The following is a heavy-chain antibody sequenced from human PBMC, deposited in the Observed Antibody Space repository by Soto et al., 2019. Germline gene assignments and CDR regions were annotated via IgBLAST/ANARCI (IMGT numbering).Heavy chain of an antibody. J-gene: IGHJ4*02. CDR2: IGARGSDT. Sequence: GGSLRLSCAASGFTFNIYTMSWVRQAPGKGLEWVSGIGARGSDTYFPDSVKGRFTISRDNSMDMVYLQMNSLRAEDTAVYFCARLLHDNRGYYYFDCWGQGTQVTVSS. CDR1: GFTFNIYT. V-gene: IGHV3-23*01. CDR3: ARLLHDNRGYYYFDC. D-gene: IGHD2-21*02.